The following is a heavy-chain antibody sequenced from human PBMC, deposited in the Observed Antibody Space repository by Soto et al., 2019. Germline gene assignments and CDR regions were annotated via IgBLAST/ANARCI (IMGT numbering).Heavy chain of an antibody. CDR2: ISAYSGNT. J-gene: IGHJ4*02. Sequence: CCEACREGNKSKGRRWVQQEPKKGLEWMGWISAYSGNTNYAQKLQGRVTMTTDTSTSTAYMELRSLRSDDTAVYYCARARYCSRGSCSQVAYRGKGT. V-gene: IGHV1-18*01. CDR1: REGNKSKG. D-gene: IGHD2-15*01. CDR3: ARARYCSRGSCSQVAY.